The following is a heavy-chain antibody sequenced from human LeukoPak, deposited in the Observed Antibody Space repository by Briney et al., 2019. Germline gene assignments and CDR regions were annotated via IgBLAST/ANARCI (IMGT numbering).Heavy chain of an antibody. V-gene: IGHV3-33*01. CDR1: GFTFRTHA. CDR2: VWEGGNNK. CDR3: AIDPPSSGWAFWS. D-gene: IGHD6-19*01. J-gene: IGHJ5*02. Sequence: GGSLRLSRSASGFTFRTHALHWVRQAPGEGLEWVAIVWEGGNNKFYTESVKGRFTISRDDYRSILYLQMDSLRAEDTAVYYCAIDPPSSGWAFWSWGQGALVTVSS.